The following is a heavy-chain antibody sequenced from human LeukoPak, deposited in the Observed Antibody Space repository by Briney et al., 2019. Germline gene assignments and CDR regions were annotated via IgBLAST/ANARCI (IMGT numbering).Heavy chain of an antibody. V-gene: IGHV4-59*01. Sequence: SETLSLTCTVSRGSISSYYWNWIRQSPRRGLEWIGYMFHSGSPNYNPSLKSPVAISIDTSKNQFSLKLSSVSAADTAVYYCARGSRYCSTTSCSSFDYWGQGTLVTVSS. D-gene: IGHD2-2*01. CDR2: MFHSGSP. J-gene: IGHJ4*02. CDR1: RGSISSYY. CDR3: ARGSRYCSTTSCSSFDY.